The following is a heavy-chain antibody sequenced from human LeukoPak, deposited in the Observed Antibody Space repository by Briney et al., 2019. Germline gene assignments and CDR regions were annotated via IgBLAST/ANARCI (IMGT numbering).Heavy chain of an antibody. J-gene: IGHJ6*02. CDR2: IYYSGST. Sequence: SETLSLTCTVSGGSISSSSYYWGWIRQPPGKGLEWIGSIYYSGSTYYNPSLKSRVTISVDTSKNQFSLKLSSVTAADTAVYYCASTTVYYGSGSYKYGVDVWGQGTTVTVSS. CDR3: ASTTVYYGSGSYKYGVDV. D-gene: IGHD3-10*01. V-gene: IGHV4-39*01. CDR1: GGSISSSSYY.